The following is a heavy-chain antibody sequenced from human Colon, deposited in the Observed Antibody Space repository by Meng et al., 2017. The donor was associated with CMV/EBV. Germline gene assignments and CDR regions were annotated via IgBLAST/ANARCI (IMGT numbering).Heavy chain of an antibody. CDR2: IKTDGSTT. CDR3: ASRDY. V-gene: IGHV3-74*01. CDR1: GFTFSSKW. J-gene: IGHJ4*02. Sequence: VPLVGSGGGLVQPGGSLRLSCAASGFTFSSKWIRWVRQGPGKGLVWVSPIKTDGSTTYYADSVKGRFTISRDNAKNTLYLQMNSLRAEDTAVYYCASRDYWGQRTLVTVSS.